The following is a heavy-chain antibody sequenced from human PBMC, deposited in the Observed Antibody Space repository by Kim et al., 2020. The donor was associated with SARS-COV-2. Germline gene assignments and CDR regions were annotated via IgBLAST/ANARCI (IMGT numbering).Heavy chain of an antibody. Sequence: GGSLRLSCAASGFTFSSYGMHWVRQAPGKGLEWVAVISYDGSNKYYADSVKGRFTISRDNYKNTLYLQMNSLRAEDTAVYYCAKDRGNYDFWSGYGMDVWGQGNKVTVSS. CDR1: GFTFSSYG. CDR3: AKDRGNYDFWSGYGMDV. CDR2: ISYDGSNK. V-gene: IGHV3-30*18. D-gene: IGHD3-3*01. J-gene: IGHJ6*02.